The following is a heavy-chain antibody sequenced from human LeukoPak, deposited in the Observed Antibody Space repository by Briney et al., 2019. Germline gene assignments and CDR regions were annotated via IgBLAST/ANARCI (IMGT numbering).Heavy chain of an antibody. CDR3: ARGSIAARGYFDY. V-gene: IGHV1-3*01. D-gene: IGHD6-6*01. CDR2: INAGNGNT. J-gene: IGHJ4*02. CDR1: GYTFTSYA. Sequence: ASVKVSCKASGYTFTSYAMHWVRQAPGQRLEWMGWINAGNGNTKYSQKFQGRVTITRDTSASTAYMELSSLRSEDTAVYYCARGSIAARGYFDYWGQGTLVTVSS.